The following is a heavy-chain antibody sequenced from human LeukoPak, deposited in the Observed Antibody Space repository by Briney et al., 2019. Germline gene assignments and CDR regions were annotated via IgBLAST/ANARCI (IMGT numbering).Heavy chain of an antibody. D-gene: IGHD2-15*01. J-gene: IGHJ5*02. CDR3: ARDIVVADNNWFDP. CDR2: IRYDGSNK. CDR1: GFTFSNAW. V-gene: IGHV3-30*02. Sequence: GGSLRLSCAASGFTFSNAWMSWVRQAPGKGLEWVAFIRYDGSNKYYADSVKGRFTISRDNSKNTLYLQMNSLRAEDTAVYYCARDIVVADNNWFDPWGQGILVTVSS.